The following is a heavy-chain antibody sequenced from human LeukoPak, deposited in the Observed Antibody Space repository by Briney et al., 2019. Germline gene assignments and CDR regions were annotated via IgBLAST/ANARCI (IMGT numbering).Heavy chain of an antibody. V-gene: IGHV3-74*01. J-gene: IGHJ4*02. D-gene: IGHD3-3*01. Sequence: GGSLRLSCAASGFTFSSYWMHWVRQAPGKGLVWVSRINSDGSSTSYADSVKGRFTISRDNAKNTLYLQMNSLRAEDTAVYYCARVSRRYDFCSGYYAYYFDYWGQGTLVTVSS. CDR1: GFTFSSYW. CDR2: INSDGSST. CDR3: ARVSRRYDFCSGYYAYYFDY.